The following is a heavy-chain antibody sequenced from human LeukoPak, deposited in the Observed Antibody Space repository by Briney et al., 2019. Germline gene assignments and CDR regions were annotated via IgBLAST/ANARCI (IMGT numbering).Heavy chain of an antibody. CDR1: GYTFTNYY. D-gene: IGHD3-22*01. CDR3: ARAHDYYDSSGYSYYFDY. J-gene: IGHJ4*02. V-gene: IGHV1-46*01. CDR2: INPSGGSS. Sequence: GASVKVSCKASGYTFTNYYIYWVRQAPGQGLEWMGFINPSGGSSRYPQKFQGRVTMTRDMSTSTVYMELSSLRSEDTAVYYCARAHDYYDSSGYSYYFDYWGQGTLVTVSS.